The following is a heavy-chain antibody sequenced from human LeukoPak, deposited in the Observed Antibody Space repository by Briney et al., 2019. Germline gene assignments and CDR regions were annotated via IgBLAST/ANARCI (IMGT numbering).Heavy chain of an antibody. Sequence: SETLSLTCTVSGGSISSSPYYWGWIRQPPGKGLEWVGSIYYSGTTYYNPSLKSRVTMSVDTSKNQFSLKLSSVTAADTAVYYCARGHMIDDYYYYMDVWGKGTTVTISS. CDR2: IYYSGTT. CDR3: ARGHMIDDYYYYMDV. V-gene: IGHV4-39*07. CDR1: GGSISSSPYY. D-gene: IGHD3-22*01. J-gene: IGHJ6*03.